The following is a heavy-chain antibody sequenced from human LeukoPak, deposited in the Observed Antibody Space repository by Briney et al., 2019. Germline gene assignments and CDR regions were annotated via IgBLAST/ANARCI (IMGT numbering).Heavy chain of an antibody. Sequence: GGSLRLSCAASGFTFSSYWMSWVRQAPGKGLEWVANLKQDGSEKYYVDSVKGRFTISRDNAKNSLYLQMNSLRAEDTAVYYCKADLTTLTVVTPRDYWGQGTLVTVSS. V-gene: IGHV3-7*01. CDR1: GFTFSSYW. J-gene: IGHJ4*02. CDR3: KADLTTLTVVTPRDY. D-gene: IGHD4-23*01. CDR2: LKQDGSEK.